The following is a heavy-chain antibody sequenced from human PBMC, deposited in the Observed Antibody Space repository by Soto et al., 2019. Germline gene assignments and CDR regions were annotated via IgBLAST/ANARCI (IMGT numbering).Heavy chain of an antibody. V-gene: IGHV4-34*01. D-gene: IGHD3-22*01. CDR2: INHSGST. Sequence: QVQLQQWGAGLLKPSETLSLTCAVYGGSFSGYYWSWIRQPPGKGLAWIGEINHSGSTNYNPSLKSRVTISVDTSKNQFSLKLSSVTAADTAVYYCATSSGYTLNYYYGMDVWGQGTTVTVSS. J-gene: IGHJ6*02. CDR3: ATSSGYTLNYYYGMDV. CDR1: GGSFSGYY.